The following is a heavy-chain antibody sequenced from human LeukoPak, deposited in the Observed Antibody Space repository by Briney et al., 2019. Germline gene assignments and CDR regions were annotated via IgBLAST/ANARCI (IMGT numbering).Heavy chain of an antibody. Sequence: ASVKVSCXASGYTFTGYYMHWVRQAPGQGLEWMGRINPNSGGTNYAQKFQGRVTMTRDTSISTAYMELSRLRSDDTAVYYCARGDCSSTSCYYYDSSGVPTQDYWGQGTLVTVSS. J-gene: IGHJ4*02. D-gene: IGHD2-2*01. CDR2: INPNSGGT. V-gene: IGHV1-2*06. CDR3: ARGDCSSTSCYYYDSSGVPTQDY. CDR1: GYTFTGYY.